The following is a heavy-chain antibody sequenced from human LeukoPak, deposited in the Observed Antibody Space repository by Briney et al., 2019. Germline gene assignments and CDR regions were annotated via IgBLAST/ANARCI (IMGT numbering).Heavy chain of an antibody. CDR2: FDPEDGET. V-gene: IGHV1-24*01. J-gene: IGHJ4*02. CDR1: GYTLTELS. CDR3: ATDLVSGSGWLFDY. Sequence: ASVKVSCKVSGYTLTELSMHWVRQAPGKGLEWMGGFDPEDGETIYAQKFQGRVTMTEDTSTDTAYMELSSLRSEDTAVYYCATDLVSGSGWLFDYWAKGTLVTVSS. D-gene: IGHD6-19*01.